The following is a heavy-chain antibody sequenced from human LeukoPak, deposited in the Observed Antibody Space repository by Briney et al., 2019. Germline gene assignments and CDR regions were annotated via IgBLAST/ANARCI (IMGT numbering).Heavy chain of an antibody. CDR3: ARDFWSGYYTGNCFDP. D-gene: IGHD3-3*01. CDR1: GFTFSSYE. V-gene: IGHV3-48*03. CDR2: ISAGGSTI. Sequence: PGGSLRLSCAASGFTFSSYEMNWVRQAPGQGLEWVSYISAGGSTIYYANSVKGRFTVSRDNAKNSLYLQMNSLRAEDTAVYYCARDFWSGYYTGNCFDPWGQGTLVTVSS. J-gene: IGHJ5*02.